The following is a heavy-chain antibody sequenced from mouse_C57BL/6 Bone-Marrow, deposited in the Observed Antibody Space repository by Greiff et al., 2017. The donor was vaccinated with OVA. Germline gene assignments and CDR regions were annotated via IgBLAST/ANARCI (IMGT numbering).Heavy chain of an antibody. CDR3: AVIYYDYPLDY. CDR2: INPGSGGT. J-gene: IGHJ2*01. CDR1: GYAFTNYL. V-gene: IGHV1-54*01. D-gene: IGHD2-4*01. Sequence: VQLQQSGAELVRPGTSVKVSCKASGYAFTNYLIEWVKQRPGQGLEWIGVINPGSGGTNYNEKFKGKATLTADKSSSTAYMQLSSLTSEDSAVYFCAVIYYDYPLDYWGQGTTLTVSS.